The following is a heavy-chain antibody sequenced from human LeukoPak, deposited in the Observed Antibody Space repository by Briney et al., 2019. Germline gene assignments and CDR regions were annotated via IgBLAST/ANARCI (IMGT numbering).Heavy chain of an antibody. V-gene: IGHV1-69*13. Sequence: GASVKVSCKASGGTFSSYAISWVRQAPGQGLEWMGGIIPIFGTANYAQKFQGRVTITADESTSTAYMELSSLRSEDTAVYYCARVQLERRSYNYYYMDVWGKGTTVTISS. CDR1: GGTFSSYA. CDR2: IIPIFGTA. CDR3: ARVQLERRSYNYYYMDV. D-gene: IGHD1-1*01. J-gene: IGHJ6*03.